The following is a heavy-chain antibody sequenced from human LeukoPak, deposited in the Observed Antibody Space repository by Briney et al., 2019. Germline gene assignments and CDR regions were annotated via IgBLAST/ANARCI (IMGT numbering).Heavy chain of an antibody. D-gene: IGHD6-19*01. CDR3: AKGVAGLGWGYFDY. J-gene: IGHJ4*02. V-gene: IGHV3-7*01. Sequence: GGSLRLSCAASGFTFSSYWMSWVRQAPGKGLEWVANIKQDGSEKYYVDSVKGRFTISRDNAKNSLYLQMNSLRAEDTAVYYCAKGVAGLGWGYFDYWGQGTLVTVSS. CDR2: IKQDGSEK. CDR1: GFTFSSYW.